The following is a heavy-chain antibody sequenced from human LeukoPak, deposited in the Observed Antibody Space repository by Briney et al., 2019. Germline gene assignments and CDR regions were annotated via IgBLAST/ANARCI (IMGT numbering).Heavy chain of an antibody. CDR3: AKFYYSGTGSDEWFDP. CDR1: AYTFTGYY. Sequence: ASVKVSCKTSAYTFTGYYMHWVRQAPGQGLEWMGWIDPKSGATKYAQKFQGRVTMTRDTSIGTVYMELSRLRSDDTAGYYCAKFYYSGTGSDEWFDPWGQGTLVTVSS. V-gene: IGHV1-2*02. CDR2: IDPKSGAT. J-gene: IGHJ5*02. D-gene: IGHD3-10*01.